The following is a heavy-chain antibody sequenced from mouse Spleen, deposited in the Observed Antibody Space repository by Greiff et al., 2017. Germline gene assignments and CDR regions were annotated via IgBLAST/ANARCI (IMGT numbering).Heavy chain of an antibody. J-gene: IGHJ2*01. D-gene: IGHD1-1*01. Sequence: EVKLQESGPVLVKPGASVKMSCKASGYTFTDYYMNWVKQSHGKSLEWIGVINPYNGGTSYNQKFKGKATLTVDKSSSTAYMELNSLTSEDSAVYYCARGTTVVANYFDYWGRGTTLTVSS. CDR1: GYTFTDYY. V-gene: IGHV1-19*01. CDR3: ARGTTVVANYFDY. CDR2: INPYNGGT.